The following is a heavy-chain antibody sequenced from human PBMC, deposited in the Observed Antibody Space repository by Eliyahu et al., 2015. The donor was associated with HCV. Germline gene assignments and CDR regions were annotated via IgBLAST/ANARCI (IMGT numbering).Heavy chain of an antibody. V-gene: IGHV1-2*04. CDR2: INPNSGGT. D-gene: IGHD3-10*01. J-gene: IGHJ4*02. CDR1: GYTFTGYY. Sequence: QVQLVQSGAEVKKPGASVKVSCKASGYTFTGYYMHWVRQAPGQGLEWMGWINPNSGGTNYAQKFQGWVTMTRDTSISTAYMELSRLRSDDTAVYYCAREGLVRGVIMPFDYWGQGTLVTVSS. CDR3: AREGLVRGVIMPFDY.